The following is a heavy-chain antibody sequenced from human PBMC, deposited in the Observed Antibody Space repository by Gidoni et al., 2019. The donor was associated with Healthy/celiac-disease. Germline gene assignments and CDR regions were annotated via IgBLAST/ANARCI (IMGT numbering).Heavy chain of an antibody. CDR2: IYSGGST. J-gene: IGHJ3*02. D-gene: IGHD3-22*01. V-gene: IGHV3-53*01. CDR1: EFTVSSNY. CDR3: ARAAYYDSSGYLSHAFDI. Sequence: EVQRVESGGGLIQPGGSLRLSCAAAEFTVSSNYMGWVRQAPGKGLEWVSVIYSGGSTDYADSVKGRFTISIDNSKNTLYLQMNSLRAEDTAVYYCARAAYYDSSGYLSHAFDICGHGTMVTVSS.